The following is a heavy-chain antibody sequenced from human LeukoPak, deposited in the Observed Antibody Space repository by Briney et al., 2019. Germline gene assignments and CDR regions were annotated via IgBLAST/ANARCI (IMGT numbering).Heavy chain of an antibody. D-gene: IGHD3-22*01. CDR3: ARDGDYDTSGYYGP. Sequence: ASVKASCKASGGTFSSYAISWVRQAPGQGLEWMGGIIPIFGTANYAQKFQGRVTITADKSTSTAYMELSSLRSEDTAVYYCARDGDYDTSGYYGPWGQGTLVTVSS. CDR2: IIPIFGTA. CDR1: GGTFSSYA. J-gene: IGHJ5*02. V-gene: IGHV1-69*06.